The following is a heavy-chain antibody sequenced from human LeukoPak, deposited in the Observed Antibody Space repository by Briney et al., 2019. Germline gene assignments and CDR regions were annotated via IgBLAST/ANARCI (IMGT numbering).Heavy chain of an antibody. V-gene: IGHV4-59*08. Sequence: PSETLSLTCTVSGGSISSYYWSWIRQPPGKGLEWIAYIYYSGSTNYNPSLKSRVTISVDTSKNQFSLKMSSVTAADTAVYYCARAYSSSWYWNWFDPWGQGTLVTVSS. CDR2: IYYSGST. CDR3: ARAYSSSWYWNWFDP. CDR1: GGSISSYY. J-gene: IGHJ5*02. D-gene: IGHD6-13*01.